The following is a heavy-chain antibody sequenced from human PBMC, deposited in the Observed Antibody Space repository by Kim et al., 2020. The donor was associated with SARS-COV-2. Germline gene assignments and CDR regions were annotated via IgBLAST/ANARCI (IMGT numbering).Heavy chain of an antibody. Sequence: GGSLRLSCAASGFTFDDYAMEWVRQAPGKGLEGFAGITWNSGSIGYADSVKGRFAISRDNAKNSLYLQMNSLRTEDTALYYCAGWSYYGMDVWGQGTTVTVSS. V-gene: IGHV3-9*01. CDR1: GFTFDDYA. J-gene: IGHJ6*02. D-gene: IGHD6-19*01. CDR2: ITWNSGSI. CDR3: AGWSYYGMDV.